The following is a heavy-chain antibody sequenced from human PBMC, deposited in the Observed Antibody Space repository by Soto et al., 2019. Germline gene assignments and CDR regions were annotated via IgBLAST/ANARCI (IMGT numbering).Heavy chain of an antibody. J-gene: IGHJ4*02. Sequence: GGSLRLSCAASGFTFNNYAMGWVRQAPGKGLEWVSAITDSGDDTYYIDSLKSRFTISRDNSKSTLYLQMNSLRAEDTAIYYCAKLGSSSWSPHYYFDYWGQGTLVTVSS. CDR3: AKLGSSSWSPHYYFDY. CDR1: GFTFNNYA. CDR2: ITDSGDDT. V-gene: IGHV3-23*01. D-gene: IGHD2-2*01.